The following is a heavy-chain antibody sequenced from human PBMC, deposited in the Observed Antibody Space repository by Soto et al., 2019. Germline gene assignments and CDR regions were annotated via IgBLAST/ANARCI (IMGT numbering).Heavy chain of an antibody. Sequence: ASVKVSCKASGYTFTSYDINWVRQATGQGLEWMGWMNPNSGNTGYAQKFQGRVTMTRNTSISTAYMELSSLRSEDTAVYYCARKRPHRSAPSHDYSNYGGGYYYYYYMDVWGKGTTVTVSS. CDR3: ARKRPHRSAPSHDYSNYGGGYYYYYYMDV. V-gene: IGHV1-8*01. J-gene: IGHJ6*03. CDR1: GYTFTSYD. D-gene: IGHD4-4*01. CDR2: MNPNSGNT.